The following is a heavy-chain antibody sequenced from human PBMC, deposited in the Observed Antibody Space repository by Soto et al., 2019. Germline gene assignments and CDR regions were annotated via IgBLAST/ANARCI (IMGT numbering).Heavy chain of an antibody. J-gene: IGHJ5*02. V-gene: IGHV3-7*01. D-gene: IGHD4-4*01. CDR1: GFTSSGYW. CDR2: INQDGSEK. Sequence: EVQLIQSGGGLVQPGGSLRFSCGVSGFTSSGYWMTWVRQAPGKGLEWVANINQDGSEKYYVDSVKGRFTISRDNAKNSLYLQMNSLRAEDTAIYYCARDYSNPRGRFDPWGQGTLVTVSS. CDR3: ARDYSNPRGRFDP.